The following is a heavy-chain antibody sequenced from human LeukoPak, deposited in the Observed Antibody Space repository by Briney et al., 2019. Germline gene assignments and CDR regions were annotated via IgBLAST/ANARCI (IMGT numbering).Heavy chain of an antibody. CDR2: IYYSGST. V-gene: IGHV4-30-4*07. J-gene: IGHJ3*02. CDR3: ARGPYSYDSSGAFDI. D-gene: IGHD3-22*01. CDR1: GGSISSGGYS. Sequence: SETLSLTCAVSGGSISSGGYSWSWIRQPPGKGLEWIGYIYYSGSTYYNPSLKSRVTISVDTSKNQFSLKLSSVTAADTAVYFCARGPYSYDSSGAFDIWGQGTMVTVSS.